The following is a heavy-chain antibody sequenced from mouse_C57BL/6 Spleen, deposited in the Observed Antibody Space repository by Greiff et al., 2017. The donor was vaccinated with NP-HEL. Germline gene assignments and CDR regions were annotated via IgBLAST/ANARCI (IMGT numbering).Heavy chain of an antibody. CDR2: IYPGSGNT. D-gene: IGHD1-1*01. J-gene: IGHJ2*01. CDR3: ARSRAFITDY. CDR1: GYSFTSYY. Sequence: QVQLQQSGPELVKPGASVKISCKASGYSFTSYYIHWVKQRPGQGLERIGWIYPGSGNTKYNEKFKGKATLTAATSSSTAYMQLSSLTSEDSAVYYCARSRAFITDYWGQGTTLTVSS. V-gene: IGHV1-66*01.